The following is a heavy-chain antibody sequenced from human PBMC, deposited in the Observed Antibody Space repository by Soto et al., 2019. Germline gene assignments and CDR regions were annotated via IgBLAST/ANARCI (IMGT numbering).Heavy chain of an antibody. CDR1: GFTISSYG. CDR2: ISYDGSNK. D-gene: IGHD3-3*01. V-gene: IGHV3-30*18. CDR3: AKEGPVFTIFGVVIVPTTKDNYFDY. J-gene: IGHJ4*02. Sequence: QLQLVESGGGVVQRGRSLRLSCAASGFTISSYGMHWVRQAPGKGLEWVAVISYDGSNKYYADSVKGRFTISRDNSKNTLYLQMNSLRAEDTAVYYCAKEGPVFTIFGVVIVPTTKDNYFDYWGQGTLVTVSS.